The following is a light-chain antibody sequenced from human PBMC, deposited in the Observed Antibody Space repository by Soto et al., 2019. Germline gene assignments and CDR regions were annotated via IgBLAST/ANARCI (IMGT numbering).Light chain of an antibody. Sequence: EIVMTQSPATLSVSPGERATLSCRASQSISSNLAWYQQKPGQAPRLLIYGASTRATGIPASFSGSGSGTEFTLTISSLQSEDFAVYYCQQYNNWPRTFCQGTKVEFK. J-gene: IGKJ1*01. CDR3: QQYNNWPRT. CDR1: QSISSN. V-gene: IGKV3-15*01. CDR2: GAS.